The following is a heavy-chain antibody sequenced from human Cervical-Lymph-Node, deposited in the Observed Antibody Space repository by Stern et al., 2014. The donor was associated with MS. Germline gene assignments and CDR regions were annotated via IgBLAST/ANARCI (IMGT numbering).Heavy chain of an antibody. V-gene: IGHV4-59*01. J-gene: IGHJ4*02. CDR2: IYHTGSV. D-gene: IGHD2-15*01. CDR1: GGSLRSYY. Sequence: QVQLVESGPGLVKPSETLSLTCTVSGGSLRSYYWNWIRQAPGQGLEWLGFIYHTGSVNYSPSLSSRVAMSVDTSKNQFSLTVSSVTAADTAVYYCAREGEYCSGSRCYPFLDYWGQGTLVTVSS. CDR3: AREGEYCSGSRCYPFLDY.